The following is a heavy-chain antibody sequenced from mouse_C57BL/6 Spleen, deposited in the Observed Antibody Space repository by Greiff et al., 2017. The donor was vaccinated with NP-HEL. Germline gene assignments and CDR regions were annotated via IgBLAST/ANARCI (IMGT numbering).Heavy chain of an antibody. CDR3: ARWADGYYFDY. CDR2: IYPGDGDT. J-gene: IGHJ2*01. V-gene: IGHV1-80*01. Sequence: VKLQESGAELVKPGASVKISCKASGYAFSSYWMNWVKQRPGKGLEWIGQIYPGDGDTNYNGKFKGKATLTADKSSSTAYMQLSSLTSEDSAVYFCARWADGYYFDYWGQGTTLTVSS. D-gene: IGHD2-3*01. CDR1: GYAFSSYW.